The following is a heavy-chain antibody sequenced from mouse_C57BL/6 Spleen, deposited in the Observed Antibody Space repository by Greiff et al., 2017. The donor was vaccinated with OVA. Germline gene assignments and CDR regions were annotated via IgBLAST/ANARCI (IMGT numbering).Heavy chain of an antibody. D-gene: IGHD2-1*01. V-gene: IGHV2-2*01. CDR3: ASIDYGNYYAMDY. Sequence: VKLMESGPGLVQPSQSLSIPCTVSGFSLTSYGVHWVRQSPGKGLEWLGVIWSGGSTDFNAAFISRLSISNDNSKSQVFFKMNSLQADDTAIYYCASIDYGNYYAMDYWGQGTSVTVSS. CDR1: GFSLTSYG. CDR2: IWSGGST. J-gene: IGHJ4*01.